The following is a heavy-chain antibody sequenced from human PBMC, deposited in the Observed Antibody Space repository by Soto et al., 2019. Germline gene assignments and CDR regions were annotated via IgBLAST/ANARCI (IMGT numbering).Heavy chain of an antibody. CDR3: ARKTESSSGWFYYYGMDV. D-gene: IGHD6-19*01. Sequence: GASVKVSCKASGGTFSSYAISWVRQAPGQGREWMGGIIPIFGTANYAQKFQGRVTITADESTSTAYMELSSLRSEDTAVYYCARKTESSSGWFYYYGMDVWGQGXTVTVSS. CDR1: GGTFSSYA. V-gene: IGHV1-69*13. J-gene: IGHJ6*02. CDR2: IIPIFGTA.